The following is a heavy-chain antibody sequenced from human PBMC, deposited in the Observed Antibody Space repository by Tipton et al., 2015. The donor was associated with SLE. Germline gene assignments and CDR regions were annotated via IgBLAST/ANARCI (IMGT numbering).Heavy chain of an antibody. CDR1: GGSISSGGYY. D-gene: IGHD3-22*01. V-gene: IGHV4-31*03. CDR2: IYYSGST. Sequence: TLSLTCTVSGGSISSGGYYWSWSRQHPGKGLEWIGYIYYSGSTYYNPSLKSRVTISVDTSKNQFSLKLSSVTAADTAVYYCARVSDYYDSSGYYPASYYFDYWGQGTLVTVSS. CDR3: ARVSDYYDSSGYYPASYYFDY. J-gene: IGHJ4*02.